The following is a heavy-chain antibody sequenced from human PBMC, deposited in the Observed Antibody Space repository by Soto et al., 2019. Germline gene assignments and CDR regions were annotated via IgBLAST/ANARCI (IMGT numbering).Heavy chain of an antibody. Sequence: SVKVSCKASGGTFSSYAISWVRQAPGQGLEWMGWIIPIFSTANYAQNFQGRVTITADKSTSTAYMELSSLRSEDTAVFYWARGLDYDDPFDYWGQGTMVTVSS. CDR2: IIPIFSTA. V-gene: IGHV1-69*06. CDR3: ARGLDYDDPFDY. D-gene: IGHD4-17*01. J-gene: IGHJ4*02. CDR1: GGTFSSYA.